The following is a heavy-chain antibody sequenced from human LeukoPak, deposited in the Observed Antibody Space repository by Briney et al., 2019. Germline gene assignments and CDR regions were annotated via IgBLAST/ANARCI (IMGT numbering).Heavy chain of an antibody. Sequence: LRLSCTASGFTFSDSFMSWIRQPPGKGLEWIGNIYYSGSTNYNPSLKSRVTISVDTTKNHSSLKLSYVTAADTAVYYCARFTIFGVGPHAFDIWGQGTMVTVSS. V-gene: IGHV4-59*08. CDR2: IYYSGST. J-gene: IGHJ3*02. CDR3: ARFTIFGVGPHAFDI. D-gene: IGHD3-3*01. CDR1: GFTFSDSF.